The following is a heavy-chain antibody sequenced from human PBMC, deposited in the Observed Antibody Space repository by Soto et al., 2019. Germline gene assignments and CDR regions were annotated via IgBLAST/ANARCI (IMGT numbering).Heavy chain of an antibody. CDR2: IYYSGST. J-gene: IGHJ1*01. D-gene: IGHD5-18*01. CDR3: ATYRVPTEYFQH. Sequence: QVQLQESGPGLVKPSQTLSLTCTVSGGCISSVGYYWSWIRQHPGKVLGWIGYIYYSGSTYYNPSLKSRITISVDTSTNHFSLKLSSVTAADTAVSYCATYRVPTEYFQHWGQGTLVTVSS. CDR1: GGCISSVGYY. V-gene: IGHV4-31*03.